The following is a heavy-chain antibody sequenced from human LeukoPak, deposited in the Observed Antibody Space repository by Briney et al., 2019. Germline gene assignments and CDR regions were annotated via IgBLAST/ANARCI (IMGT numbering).Heavy chain of an antibody. CDR2: MNYNSGGT. CDR1: GYTFTSYY. Sequence: EASVKVSCKASGYTFTSYYMHWVRQAPGQGLEWMAWMNYNSGGTNYAQKFQGRVTMTRDTSISTAYMELITLRSDDTAVYYCATSTGYSSSWGAFDIWGQGTVVTVSS. D-gene: IGHD6-13*01. CDR3: ATSTGYSSSWGAFDI. V-gene: IGHV1-2*02. J-gene: IGHJ3*02.